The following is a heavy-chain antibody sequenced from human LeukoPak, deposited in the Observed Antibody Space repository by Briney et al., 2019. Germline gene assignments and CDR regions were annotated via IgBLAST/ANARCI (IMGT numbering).Heavy chain of an antibody. CDR2: IRNKADTYTT. CDR1: GFTFSDHY. Sequence: PGGSLRLSCAASGFTFSDHYMDWVRQAPGKGLEWVGRIRNKADTYTTEYAASVKGRFTISRDDSKNSLYLRMNSLKTEDTAVYYCAREVWSGYYTLYYFDYWGQGTLVTVSS. V-gene: IGHV3-72*01. D-gene: IGHD3-3*01. J-gene: IGHJ4*02. CDR3: AREVWSGYYTLYYFDY.